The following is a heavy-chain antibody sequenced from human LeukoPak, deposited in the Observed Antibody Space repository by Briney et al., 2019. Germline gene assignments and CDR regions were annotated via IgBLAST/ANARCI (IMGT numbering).Heavy chain of an antibody. CDR1: GFTFSDYA. Sequence: GGSLRLSCAASGFTFSDYAMNWVRQAPGKGLEWVSAISGSGVSTYYADSVKGRFTISRDNSKNTLYLQMNSLRAEDTALYYCAKTLMWSVVVVAATGGFADWGQGTLVTVSS. CDR3: AKTLMWSVVVVAATGGFAD. D-gene: IGHD2-15*01. CDR2: ISGSGVST. V-gene: IGHV3-23*01. J-gene: IGHJ4*02.